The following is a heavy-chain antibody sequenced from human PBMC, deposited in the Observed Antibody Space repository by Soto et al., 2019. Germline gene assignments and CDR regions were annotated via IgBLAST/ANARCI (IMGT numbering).Heavy chain of an antibody. CDR1: GFTFSSYW. D-gene: IGHD3-3*02. J-gene: IGHJ4*02. V-gene: IGHV3-74*01. CDR2: INSDGSST. CDR3: ARDIRDLISSLGGSFDY. Sequence: EVQLVESGGGLVQPGGSLRLSCAASGFTFSSYWMHWVRQAPGKGLVWVSRINSDGSSTSYAASVKGRFTISRDNAKNTLYLQMNSLGAEDTAVYYCARDIRDLISSLGGSFDYWCQGTLVPVSS.